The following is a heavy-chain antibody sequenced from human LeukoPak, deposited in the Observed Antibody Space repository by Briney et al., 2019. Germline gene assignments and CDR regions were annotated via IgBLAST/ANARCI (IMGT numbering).Heavy chain of an antibody. V-gene: IGHV3-20*04. CDR3: ARAVYGSGSYINYYYYYMDV. D-gene: IGHD3-10*01. J-gene: IGHJ6*03. CDR2: INWNGRSI. CDR1: RFTFDEYG. Sequence: GGSLRLSCAASRFTFDEYGMSWVRQTAGKGLEWVSGINWNGRSIGYADSVKGRFTVSRDNAKSSLYLQMNSLRAEDTALYYCARAVYGSGSYINYYYYYMDVWGKGTTVTVSS.